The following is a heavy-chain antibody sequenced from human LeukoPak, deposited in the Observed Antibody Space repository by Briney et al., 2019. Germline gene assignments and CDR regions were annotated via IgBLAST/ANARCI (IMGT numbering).Heavy chain of an antibody. CDR1: RFTFSSYA. V-gene: IGHV3-23*01. J-gene: IGHJ3*02. CDR3: AKDQVVVATINRGAFDI. D-gene: IGHD5-12*01. Sequence: PGGSLRLSCAASRFTFSSYAMSWVRQAPGKGLEWVSTISGSGGSTYYADSVKGRFTISRDNSKNTLYLQMNSLRAEDTAVYYCAKDQVVVATINRGAFDIWGQGTMVTVSS. CDR2: ISGSGGST.